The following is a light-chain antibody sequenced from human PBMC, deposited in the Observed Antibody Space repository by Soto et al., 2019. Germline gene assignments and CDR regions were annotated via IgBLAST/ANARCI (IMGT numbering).Light chain of an antibody. CDR2: EVT. Sequence: QSALTQPASVSGSPGQSITISCTGTSSDVGGYNFVSWYQQYPGKAPKLIIYEVTNRPSGVSHRFSGSKSANTASLTISGLQAEDEADYYTSSSPRVFGTGTKVTVL. CDR3: SSSPRV. J-gene: IGLJ1*01. V-gene: IGLV2-14*01. CDR1: SSDVGGYNF.